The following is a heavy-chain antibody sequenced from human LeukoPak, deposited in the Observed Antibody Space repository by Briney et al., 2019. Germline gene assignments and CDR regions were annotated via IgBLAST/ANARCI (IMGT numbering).Heavy chain of an antibody. D-gene: IGHD2-2*01. Sequence: PGGSLRLSCAASGFTVSDNYMTWVRQAPGKGLEWVSAISGSGGSTYYADSVKGRFTISRDNSKNTLYLQMNSLRAEDTALYSCERVPDYWGQGTLVTVSS. CDR1: GFTVSDNY. CDR2: ISGSGGST. CDR3: ERVPDY. J-gene: IGHJ4*02. V-gene: IGHV3-23*01.